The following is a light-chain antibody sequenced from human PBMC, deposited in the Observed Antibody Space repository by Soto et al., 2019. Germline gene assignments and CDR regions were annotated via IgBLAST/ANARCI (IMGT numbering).Light chain of an antibody. Sequence: EIVLTQSPVTLSVSPGERATLSCRASQSVSNNLAWYQQKPGQAPRLLIHGASTRATGIPARFSGSGSGTEFTLTISSLQSEDFAVYYCQQRSNWPITFGQGTRLEIK. CDR1: QSVSNN. CDR3: QQRSNWPIT. V-gene: IGKV3-15*01. J-gene: IGKJ5*01. CDR2: GAS.